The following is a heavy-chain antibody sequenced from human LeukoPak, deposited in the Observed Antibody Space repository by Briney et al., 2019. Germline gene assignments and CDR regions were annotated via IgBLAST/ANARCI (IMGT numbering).Heavy chain of an antibody. CDR3: AKDSGALEEGYFDS. V-gene: IGHV3-43*01. Sequence: GGSLRLSCAASGFTFDDYVMHWVRQAPGKGLGWVSLISWDGSDTYYADSVKGRFTISRDNSKDSLYLQMNSLRTDDTALYYCAKDSGALEEGYFDSWGQGTLVTVSS. J-gene: IGHJ4*02. CDR2: ISWDGSDT. CDR1: GFTFDDYV.